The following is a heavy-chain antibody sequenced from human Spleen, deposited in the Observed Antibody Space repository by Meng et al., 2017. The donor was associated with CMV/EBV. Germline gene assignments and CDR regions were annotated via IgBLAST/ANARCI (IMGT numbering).Heavy chain of an antibody. CDR1: GYTCTSYG. V-gene: IGHV1-18*01. CDR3: ARVVRGLRSNWFDP. J-gene: IGHJ5*02. D-gene: IGHD3-10*02. CDR2: VSAYNGNT. Sequence: KASGYTCTSYGISWVRQAPGQGLEWMGWVSAYNGNTNYAQKLQGRVTMTTDTSTSTAYMELRSLRSDDTAVYYCARVVRGLRSNWFDPWGQGTLVTVSS.